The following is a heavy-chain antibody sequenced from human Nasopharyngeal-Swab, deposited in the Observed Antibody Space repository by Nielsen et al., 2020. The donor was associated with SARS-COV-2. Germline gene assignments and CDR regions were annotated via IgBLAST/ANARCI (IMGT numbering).Heavy chain of an antibody. CDR1: GYTLTELS. V-gene: IGHV1-24*01. CDR3: ARALTRSITIFGVVIPNWFDP. J-gene: IGHJ5*02. CDR2: FDPEDGKT. Sequence: ASVKVSCKVSGYTLTELSMHWVRQAPGKGLEWMGGFDPEDGKTIYAQKFQGRVTMTRNTSISTAYMELSSLRSEDTAVYYCARALTRSITIFGVVIPNWFDPWGQGTLVTVSS. D-gene: IGHD3-3*01.